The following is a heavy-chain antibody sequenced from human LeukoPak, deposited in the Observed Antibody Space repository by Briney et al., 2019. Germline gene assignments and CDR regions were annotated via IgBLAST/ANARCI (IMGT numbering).Heavy chain of an antibody. CDR2: ISGSGGST. CDR3: AKISGYSGYDHVDY. J-gene: IGHJ4*02. Sequence: GGSLRLSCAASGFTFSNAWMSWVRQAPGKGLEWVSAISGSGGSTYYADSVKGRFTISRDNSKNTLYLQMNSLRAEDTAVYYCAKISGYSGYDHVDYWGQGTLVTVSS. CDR1: GFTFSNAW. D-gene: IGHD5-12*01. V-gene: IGHV3-23*01.